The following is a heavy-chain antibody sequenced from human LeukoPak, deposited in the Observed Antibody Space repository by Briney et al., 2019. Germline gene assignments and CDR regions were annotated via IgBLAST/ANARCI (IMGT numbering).Heavy chain of an antibody. CDR1: GFTFSSYA. CDR3: AKDLIAVAGQPSHDAFDI. V-gene: IGHV3-23*01. Sequence: GGSLRLSCAASGFTFSSYAMSWVRQARGKGLEWVSAISGSGGSQYYADSVKGRFTISRDNSKNTLYLQMNSLRAEDTAVYYCAKDLIAVAGQPSHDAFDIWGQGTMVTVSS. D-gene: IGHD6-19*01. J-gene: IGHJ3*02. CDR2: ISGSGGSQ.